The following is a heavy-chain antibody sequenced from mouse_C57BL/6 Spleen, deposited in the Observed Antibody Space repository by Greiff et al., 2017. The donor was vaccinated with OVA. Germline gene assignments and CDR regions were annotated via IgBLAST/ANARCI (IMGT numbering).Heavy chain of an antibody. Sequence: QVQLKQPGAELVMPGASVKLSCKASGYTFTSYWMHWVKQRPGQGLEWIGEIDPSDSYTNYNQKFKGKSTLTVDKSSSTAYMQLSSLTSEDSAVYYCARWGNYYAMDYWGQGTSVTVSS. CDR3: ARWGNYYAMDY. CDR1: GYTFTSYW. V-gene: IGHV1-69*01. CDR2: IDPSDSYT. J-gene: IGHJ4*01.